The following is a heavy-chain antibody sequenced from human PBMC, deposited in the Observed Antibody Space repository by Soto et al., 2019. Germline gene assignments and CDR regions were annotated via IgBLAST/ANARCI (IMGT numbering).Heavy chain of an antibody. J-gene: IGHJ5*02. Sequence: SETLSLTCAVSGGSVSSGDYYWSWIRQPPGKGLEWIGYIYYSGNTNYNPSLKSRVIISVDTSKNLFSLKLTSVTAADTAVYYCARIQVDKSMLYWLAPWAQGTLVTVSS. V-gene: IGHV4-61*08. D-gene: IGHD3-16*01. CDR2: IYYSGNT. CDR3: ARIQVDKSMLYWLAP. CDR1: GGSVSSGDYY.